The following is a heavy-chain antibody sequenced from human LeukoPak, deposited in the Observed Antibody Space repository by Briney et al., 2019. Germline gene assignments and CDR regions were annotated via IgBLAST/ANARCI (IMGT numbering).Heavy chain of an antibody. CDR3: AKDYGDYNFDY. D-gene: IGHD4-17*01. J-gene: IGHJ4*01. CDR2: ISYDGNNK. CDR1: GFTFSRYG. Sequence: PGGSLRLSCAASGFTFSRYGMHWARQAPGKGLEWVAVISYDGNNKYYADSVKGRFTISRDNSKNTLYLQMNGLRVEDTAVYYCAKDYGDYNFDYWGHGSLVAVSS. V-gene: IGHV3-30*18.